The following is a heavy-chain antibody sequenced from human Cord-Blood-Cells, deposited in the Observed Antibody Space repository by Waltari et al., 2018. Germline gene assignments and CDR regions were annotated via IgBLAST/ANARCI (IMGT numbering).Heavy chain of an antibody. J-gene: IGHJ4*02. CDR2: INHSGST. D-gene: IGHD3-10*01. CDR3: ARHPYYGSGSYYNYFDY. Sequence: QVQLQQWGAGLLKPSETLSLTCAVYGGSFSGYYWSWIRQHPGKGLEWIGEINHSGSTNSNPSLQGRVTISVDTAKNQFSLKLSSVTAADTAVYYCARHPYYGSGSYYNYFDYWGQGTLVTVSS. V-gene: IGHV4-34*01. CDR1: GGSFSGYY.